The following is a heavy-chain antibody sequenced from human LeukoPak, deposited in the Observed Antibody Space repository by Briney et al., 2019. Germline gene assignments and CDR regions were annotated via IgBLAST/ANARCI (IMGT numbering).Heavy chain of an antibody. CDR3: AKFFDTSLGHAFDY. D-gene: IGHD5-18*01. CDR2: ISYDGSNK. CDR1: GFTFSSYA. J-gene: IGHJ4*02. Sequence: GGSLRLSCAASGFTFSSYAIHWVRQAPGMGLEWVAVISYDGSNKYYADSVKGRFTISRDNSRNTLFLQMNSLRAEDTALYYCAKFFDTSLGHAFDYWGRGTLVTVAS. V-gene: IGHV3-30-3*02.